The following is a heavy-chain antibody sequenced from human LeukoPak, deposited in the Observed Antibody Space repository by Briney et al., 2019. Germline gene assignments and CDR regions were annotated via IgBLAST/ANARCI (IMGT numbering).Heavy chain of an antibody. V-gene: IGHV3-30-3*01. D-gene: IGHD3-9*01. CDR2: ISYDGSNK. Sequence: LSLTCTVSGGSISSYYWSWIRQPPGKGLEWVAVISYDGSNKYYADSVKGRFTISRDNSKNTLYLQMNSLRAEDTAVYYCARDPILTGYFHPSSARINWYFDLWGRGTLVTVSS. J-gene: IGHJ2*01. CDR1: GGSISSYY. CDR3: ARDPILTGYFHPSSARINWYFDL.